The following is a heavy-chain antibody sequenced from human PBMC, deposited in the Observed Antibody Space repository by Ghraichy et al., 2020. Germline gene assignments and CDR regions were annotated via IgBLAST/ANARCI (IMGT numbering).Heavy chain of an antibody. CDR2: IKLSGST. Sequence: SETLSLTCTVYGGSFSGYYWSWLRQPPGKGLEWIGEIKLSGSTSYSPSLRSRVTISVDTSKNQFSLKLTSVTAADTAMYYCARGLSYCDYVVAFGYWGQGTLVTVSS. CDR1: GGSFSGYY. D-gene: IGHD4-17*01. CDR3: ARGLSYCDYVVAFGY. J-gene: IGHJ4*02. V-gene: IGHV4-34*01.